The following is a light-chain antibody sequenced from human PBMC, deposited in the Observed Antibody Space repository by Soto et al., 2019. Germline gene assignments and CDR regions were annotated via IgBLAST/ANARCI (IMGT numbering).Light chain of an antibody. J-gene: IGLJ1*01. Sequence: QSVLTQPASVSGSPGQSITISCTGTSSDIGGYNYVSWYQQHPGKVPKLMIYEVSYRPSGVSNRCSGSKSGNTASLTISGRQAEDEADYYCSSYTSSSTLVFGPGTQLTVL. CDR2: EVS. CDR3: SSYTSSSTLV. CDR1: SSDIGGYNY. V-gene: IGLV2-14*01.